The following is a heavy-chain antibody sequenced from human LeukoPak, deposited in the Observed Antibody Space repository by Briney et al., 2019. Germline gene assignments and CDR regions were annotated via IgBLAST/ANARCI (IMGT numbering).Heavy chain of an antibody. CDR1: GGSISSYY. CDR3: AREVRDILTGPDAFDI. CDR2: IYYSGST. Sequence: SETLSLTCTVSGGSISSYYWSWIRQPPGKGLEWIGYIYYSGSTNYNPSLKSRVTISVDTSKNQFSLKLSSVTAADTAVYYCAREVRDILTGPDAFDIWGQGTMVTVSS. V-gene: IGHV4-59*01. J-gene: IGHJ3*02. D-gene: IGHD3-9*01.